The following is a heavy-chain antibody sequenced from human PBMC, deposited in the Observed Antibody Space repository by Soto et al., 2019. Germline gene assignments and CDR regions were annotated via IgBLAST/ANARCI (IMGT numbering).Heavy chain of an antibody. CDR3: AKARCSTANCYVPEY. D-gene: IGHD2-2*01. CDR1: GFTFSTYT. J-gene: IGHJ4*02. V-gene: IGHV3-23*01. CDR2: ISGSAGSSGP. Sequence: PGGSLRLSCVASGFTFSTYTMSLVRQAPGKGLEWVSVISGSAGSSGPSYADSVQGRFSISRDNARNTLYLQMNSLRGEDTAMYYCAKARCSTANCYVPEYWGQGTRVTVSS.